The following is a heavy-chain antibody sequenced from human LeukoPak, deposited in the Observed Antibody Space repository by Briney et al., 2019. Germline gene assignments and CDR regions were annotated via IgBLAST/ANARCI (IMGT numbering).Heavy chain of an antibody. J-gene: IGHJ4*02. Sequence: GGSLRLSCAASGFTFSGSAMHWVRQASGKGLEWVGRIRSKANSYATAYAASVKGRFTISRDDSKNTAYLQMNSLKTEDTAVYYCTRLSNLRGGFDYWGQGTLVTVSS. D-gene: IGHD4-11*01. CDR2: IRSKANSYAT. CDR1: GFTFSGSA. CDR3: TRLSNLRGGFDY. V-gene: IGHV3-73*01.